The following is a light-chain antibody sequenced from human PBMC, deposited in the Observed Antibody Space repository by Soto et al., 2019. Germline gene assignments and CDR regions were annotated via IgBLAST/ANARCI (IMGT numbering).Light chain of an antibody. J-gene: IGKJ1*01. Sequence: AIRITQSPSSLSSSTRDRVTITCRSSQGISSYLAWYQQKPGKAPKLLLYAASTLQSGVPSRFSGSGSGTDFTLTISCLQSEDFATYYCQQYYSYPRTFGKGSKV. V-gene: IGKV1-8*01. CDR3: QQYYSYPRT. CDR2: AAS. CDR1: QGISSY.